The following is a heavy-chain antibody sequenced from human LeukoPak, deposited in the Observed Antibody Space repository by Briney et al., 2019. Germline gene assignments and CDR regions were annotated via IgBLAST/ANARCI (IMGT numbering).Heavy chain of an antibody. CDR3: ANHPGIAVAGYFDY. Sequence: GGSLRLSRAASGFTFSSYAMSWVRQAPGKGLEWVSAISGSGGGTYYADSVKGRFTISRDNSKNTLYLQMNSLRAEDTAVYYCANHPGIAVAGYFDYWGQGTLVTVSS. CDR2: ISGSGGGT. D-gene: IGHD6-19*01. J-gene: IGHJ4*02. V-gene: IGHV3-23*01. CDR1: GFTFSSYA.